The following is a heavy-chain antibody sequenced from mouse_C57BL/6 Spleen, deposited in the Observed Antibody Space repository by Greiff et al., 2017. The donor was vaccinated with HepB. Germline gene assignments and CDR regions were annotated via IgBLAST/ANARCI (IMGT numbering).Heavy chain of an antibody. CDR2: IYPRSGNT. Sequence: QVQLKESGAELARPGASVKLSCKASGYTFTSYGISWVKQSTGQGLEWIGEIYPRSGNTYYTEKFKGKATLTADKSSSTAYMELRSLTAEDSAVYFCANWVLDYWGQGTTLTVSS. CDR1: GYTFTSYG. J-gene: IGHJ2*01. CDR3: ANWVLDY. V-gene: IGHV1-81*01. D-gene: IGHD4-1*01.